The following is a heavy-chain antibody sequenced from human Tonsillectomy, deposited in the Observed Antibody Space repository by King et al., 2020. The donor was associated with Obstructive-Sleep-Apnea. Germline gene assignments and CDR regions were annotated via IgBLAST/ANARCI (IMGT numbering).Heavy chain of an antibody. CDR2: ISAYNGNT. D-gene: IGHD6-13*01. CDR3: ARDRSAAGHFDY. J-gene: IGHJ4*02. CDR1: GYSFTNYD. Sequence: VQLVQSGAEVKKPGASVKVSCKTFGYSFTNYDISWVRQAPGQGLEWMGWISAYNGNTNYAQKLQGRVTMTTDTSTTTAYMDLRSLRSDDTAVYYCARDRSAAGHFDYWGQGTRVTVSS. V-gene: IGHV1-18*04.